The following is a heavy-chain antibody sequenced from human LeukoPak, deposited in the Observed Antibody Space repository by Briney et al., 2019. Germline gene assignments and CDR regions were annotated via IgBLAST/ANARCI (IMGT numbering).Heavy chain of an antibody. CDR1: GFTFRSYW. D-gene: IGHD6-25*01. J-gene: IGHJ4*02. CDR3: ARLDSGRDYFDY. CDR2: INSDGSIT. Sequence: GGSLRLSCAASGFTFRSYWMHWVRQAPGKGLVWVSRINSDGSITSYADSVKGRFTISRDNAKNTLYLQMNSLRAEDTAVYYCARLDSGRDYFDYWGQGTLVTVSS. V-gene: IGHV3-74*01.